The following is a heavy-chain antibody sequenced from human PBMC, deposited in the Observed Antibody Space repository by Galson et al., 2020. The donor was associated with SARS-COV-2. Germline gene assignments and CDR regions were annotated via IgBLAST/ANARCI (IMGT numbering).Heavy chain of an antibody. V-gene: IGHV3-30*04. J-gene: IGHJ4*02. CDR3: ARNLAYSYDNPFDY. CDR1: GFTISSYA. Sequence: GESLKISCAASGFTISSYAMHWVRQAPGKGLEWVAVISYDGSNKYYADSVKGRFTISRDNSKNTLYLQMNSLRAEDTAVYYCARNLAYSYDNPFDYWGQGTLVTVSS. CDR2: ISYDGSNK. D-gene: IGHD5-18*01.